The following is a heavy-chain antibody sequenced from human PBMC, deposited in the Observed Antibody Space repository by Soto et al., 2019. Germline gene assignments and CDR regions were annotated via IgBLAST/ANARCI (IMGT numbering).Heavy chain of an antibody. Sequence: XGSLILSCIGAGVTLNNYGVHWVRQAPGKGLEWVALMWYDGLRQTYLDSVRGRFTVSRDSSTNTIYLQMNSLRVEDTGNYFCVKESTPPFFDYWGQGTPVTVSS. CDR2: MWYDGLRQ. D-gene: IGHD2-15*01. CDR1: GVTLNNYG. J-gene: IGHJ4*02. CDR3: VKESTPPFFDY. V-gene: IGHV3-33*03.